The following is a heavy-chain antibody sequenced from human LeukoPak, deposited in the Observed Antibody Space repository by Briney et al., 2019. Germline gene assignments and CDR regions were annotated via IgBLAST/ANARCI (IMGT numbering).Heavy chain of an antibody. D-gene: IGHD3-22*01. CDR1: GYTFTSYG. J-gene: IGHJ4*02. Sequence: ASVKVSCKASGYTFTSYGISWVRQAPGQGLEWMGWTSAYNGNTNYAQKLQGRVTMTTDTSTSTAYMELRSLRSDDTAVYYCAGDVAEYYDSSGYFHWGQGTLVTVSS. CDR3: AGDVAEYYDSSGYFH. V-gene: IGHV1-18*01. CDR2: TSAYNGNT.